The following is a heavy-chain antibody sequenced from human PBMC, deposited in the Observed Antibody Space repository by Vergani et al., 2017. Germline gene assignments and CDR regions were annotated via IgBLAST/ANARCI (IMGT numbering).Heavy chain of an antibody. CDR3: ASPKRYYCDSSGHNYYYYYMDV. CDR2: IIPIFGTA. J-gene: IGHJ6*03. Sequence: QVQLVQSGAEVKKPGSSVKVSCKASGGTFSSYAISWVRQAPGQGLEWVGGIIPIFGTANYAQKFQGRVTITADESTSTAYMELSSLRSEDTAVYYCASPKRYYCDSSGHNYYYYYMDVWGKGTTVTVSS. V-gene: IGHV1-69*01. CDR1: GGTFSSYA. D-gene: IGHD3-22*01.